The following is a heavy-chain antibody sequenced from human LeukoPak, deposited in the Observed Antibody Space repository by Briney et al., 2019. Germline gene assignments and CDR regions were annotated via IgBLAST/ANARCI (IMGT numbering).Heavy chain of an antibody. Sequence: PSETLSLTCTVSGGSISSGGYYWRWIRQHPGKGLEWIGYIYYSGSTYYNPSLKSRVTISVDTSKNQFSLKLSSVTAADTAVYYCARVVIATGPIDYWGQGTLVTVSS. D-gene: IGHD1-1*01. V-gene: IGHV4-31*03. CDR1: GGSISSGGYY. CDR3: ARVVIATGPIDY. J-gene: IGHJ4*02. CDR2: IYYSGST.